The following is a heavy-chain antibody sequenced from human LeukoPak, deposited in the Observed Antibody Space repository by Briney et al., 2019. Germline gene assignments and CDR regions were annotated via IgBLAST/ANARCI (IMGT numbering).Heavy chain of an antibody. J-gene: IGHJ6*02. CDR2: ISGSGGST. V-gene: IGHV3-23*01. CDR1: GFTFSSYA. Sequence: GGSLRLSCAASGFTFSSYAMSWVRQAPGKGLEWVSAISGSGGSTYYADSVKGRFTISRDNSKNTLYLQMNSLRAEDTAVYYCAKPCPLYSSSWYGYGMDVWGQGTTVTVPS. D-gene: IGHD6-13*01. CDR3: AKPCPLYSSSWYGYGMDV.